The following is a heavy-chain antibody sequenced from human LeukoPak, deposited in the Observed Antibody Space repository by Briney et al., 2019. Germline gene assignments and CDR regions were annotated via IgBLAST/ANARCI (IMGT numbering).Heavy chain of an antibody. CDR1: GGSFSGYY. Sequence: SETLSLTCAVYGGSFSGYYWSWIRQPPGKGLEWIGEINHSGSTNYNPSLKSRVTISVDTSKNQFSLKLSSVTAADTAVYYCARGKKHYYYYVDVWGKGTTVTVSS. CDR3: ARGKKHYYYYVDV. J-gene: IGHJ6*03. V-gene: IGHV4-34*01. CDR2: INHSGST.